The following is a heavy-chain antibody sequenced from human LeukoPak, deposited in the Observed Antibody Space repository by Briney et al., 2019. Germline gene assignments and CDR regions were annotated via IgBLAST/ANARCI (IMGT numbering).Heavy chain of an antibody. V-gene: IGHV4-34*01. D-gene: IGHD4-17*01. CDR1: GGSFSGYY. J-gene: IGHJ3*02. Sequence: SETLSLTCAVYGGSFSGYYWSWIRQPPGKGLEWIGEINHSGSTNYNPSLKSRVTISVDTSKSQFSLKLSSVPAADTAVYYCARAATTVTTEGAFDIWGQGTMVTVSS. CDR2: INHSGST. CDR3: ARAATTVTTEGAFDI.